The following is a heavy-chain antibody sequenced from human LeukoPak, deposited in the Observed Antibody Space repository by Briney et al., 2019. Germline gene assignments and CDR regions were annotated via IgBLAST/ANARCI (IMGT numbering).Heavy chain of an antibody. D-gene: IGHD6-19*01. Sequence: GGSLRLSCAASGFTFSTYAMHWVRQALGKGLEWVAVISYDGSKKYYADSVKGRFTISRDNSKNTLYLQMNSLRAEDTAVYYCAKAVQWLAQYFDYWGQGTLVTISS. CDR2: ISYDGSKK. J-gene: IGHJ4*02. CDR1: GFTFSTYA. CDR3: AKAVQWLAQYFDY. V-gene: IGHV3-30-3*01.